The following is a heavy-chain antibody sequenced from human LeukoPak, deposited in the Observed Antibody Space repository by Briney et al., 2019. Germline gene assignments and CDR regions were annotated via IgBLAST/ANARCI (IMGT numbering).Heavy chain of an antibody. CDR2: ISGSGGGT. Sequence: PGGSLRLSCAASGFTFSSYAMSWVRQAPGKGLEWVSAISGSGGGTYYADSVKGRFTISRDNSKNTLYLQMNSLRAEDTAVYYCAKDLLRYCSSTSCRERENYYYYGMDVWGQGTTVTVSS. CDR1: GFTFSSYA. CDR3: AKDLLRYCSSTSCRERENYYYYGMDV. D-gene: IGHD2-2*01. V-gene: IGHV3-23*01. J-gene: IGHJ6*02.